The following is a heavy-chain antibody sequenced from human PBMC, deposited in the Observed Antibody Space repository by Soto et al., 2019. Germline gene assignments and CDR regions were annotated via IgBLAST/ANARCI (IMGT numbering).Heavy chain of an antibody. J-gene: IGHJ6*02. D-gene: IGHD1-26*01. CDR1: GFTFSSYG. CDR2: ISYDGGNK. Sequence: GGSLRLSCAASGFTFSSYGTHWVRQAPGKGLEWVTVISYDGGNKYYADSVKGRFTISRDNSKNTLYLQMNSLRAEDTAVYYCAKSAGVGYYYYGMDVWGQGTTVTVSS. V-gene: IGHV3-30*18. CDR3: AKSAGVGYYYYGMDV.